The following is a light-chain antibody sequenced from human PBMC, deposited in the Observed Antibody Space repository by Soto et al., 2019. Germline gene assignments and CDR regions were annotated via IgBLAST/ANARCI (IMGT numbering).Light chain of an antibody. CDR3: QRHNSYPLP. J-gene: IGKJ4*01. CDR2: DAS. Sequence: DIQMTQSPSTLSASAGERVTIPCRASQSMSSWLAWYQQRGGKGRKLLSYDASSLESGVPSRFSGSGSETEFTLTICILQPDGFATYYCQRHNSYPLPFGGGTKVDI. V-gene: IGKV1-5*01. CDR1: QSMSSW.